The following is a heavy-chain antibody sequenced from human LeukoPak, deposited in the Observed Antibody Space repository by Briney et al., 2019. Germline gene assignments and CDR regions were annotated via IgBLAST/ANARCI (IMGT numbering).Heavy chain of an antibody. CDR3: ARDSLYGPSDY. CDR2: IYSGGST. V-gene: IGHV3-53*01. D-gene: IGHD2/OR15-2a*01. Sequence: PGGSLRLSCAASGFTVSSNYMSWVRQAPGKGLEWVSVIYSGGSTYYADSVKGRFTISRDNSKNTLYLQMNSLRAEDTAVYYCARDSLYGPSDYWGQGTLVTVSS. CDR1: GFTVSSNY. J-gene: IGHJ4*02.